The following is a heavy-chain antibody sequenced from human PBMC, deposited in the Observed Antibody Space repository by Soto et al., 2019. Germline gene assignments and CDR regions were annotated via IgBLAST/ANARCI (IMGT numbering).Heavy chain of an antibody. J-gene: IGHJ6*02. CDR3: AKKLGYYYYYGMDF. V-gene: IGHV3-30*18. CDR2: ISYDGSNK. CDR1: GGTFGSYG. D-gene: IGHD6-13*01. Sequence: PGGSKILPCPASGGTFGSYGRNWVRQAPGKGLEWVAVISYDGSNKYYADSVKGRFTISRDNSKNTLYLQMNSLRAEDTAVEYCAKKLGYYYYYGMDFWGQGTTVPVSS.